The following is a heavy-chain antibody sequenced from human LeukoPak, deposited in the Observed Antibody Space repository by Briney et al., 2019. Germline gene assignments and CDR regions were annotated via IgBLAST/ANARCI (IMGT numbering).Heavy chain of an antibody. CDR2: IYYSGST. CDR1: GGSISSGGYY. J-gene: IGHJ4*02. D-gene: IGHD5-12*01. CDR3: ARGSPYSGYANY. V-gene: IGHV4-31*03. Sequence: PSETLSLTCTVSGGSISSGGYYWSWLRQHPGKGREGIGYIYYSGSTYYNPSLKSRVTISVDTSKNQFSLKLSSVTAADTAVYYCARGSPYSGYANYWGQGTLVTVSS.